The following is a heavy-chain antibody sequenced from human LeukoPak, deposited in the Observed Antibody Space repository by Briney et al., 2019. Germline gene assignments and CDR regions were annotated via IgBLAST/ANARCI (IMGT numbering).Heavy chain of an antibody. CDR3: ARDRGVATMDY. CDR2: ISFDGNNK. J-gene: IGHJ4*02. D-gene: IGHD5-12*01. V-gene: IGHV3-30*14. CDR1: GFTFSSYA. Sequence: GRSLRLSCAASGFTFSSYAIHWVRQGPGKGLEWVAVISFDGNNKYYADSVKGRFTISRDNSKNTLSLQMNSLRPEDTAVYYCARDRGVATMDYWGQGTLVTVSS.